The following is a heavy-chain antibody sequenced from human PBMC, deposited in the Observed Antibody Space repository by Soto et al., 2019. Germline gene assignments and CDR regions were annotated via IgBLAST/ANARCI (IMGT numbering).Heavy chain of an antibody. CDR3: ATELRYFDWLFPNNWFDP. J-gene: IGHJ5*02. V-gene: IGHV1-69*02. CDR1: GGTFINYT. D-gene: IGHD3-9*01. Sequence: QVPLVQSGAEVKKPGSSVKVSCKASGGTFINYTISWVRQAPGQGLEWMGRIIPILGIANYAQKFQGRVTITADKSTSTAYRELSSLRSEDTAVYYCATELRYFDWLFPNNWFDPWGQGTLVTVSS. CDR2: IIPILGIA.